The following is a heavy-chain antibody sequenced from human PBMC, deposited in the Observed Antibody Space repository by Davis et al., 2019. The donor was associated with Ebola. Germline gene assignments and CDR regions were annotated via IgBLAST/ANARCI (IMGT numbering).Heavy chain of an antibody. CDR2: INPNSGGT. V-gene: IGHV1-2*02. Sequence: ASVKVSCKASGYTFTDYYMHWVRQAPGQGLEWMGWINPNSGGTNYAQKFQGRVTMTRDTSISTAYMELSRLRSDDTAVYYCARYVVVPAAMFDYWGQGTLVTVSS. J-gene: IGHJ4*02. D-gene: IGHD2-2*01. CDR3: ARYVVVPAAMFDY. CDR1: GYTFTDYY.